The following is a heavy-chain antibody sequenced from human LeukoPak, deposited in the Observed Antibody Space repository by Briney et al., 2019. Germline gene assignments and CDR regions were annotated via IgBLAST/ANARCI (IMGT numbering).Heavy chain of an antibody. J-gene: IGHJ6*03. Sequence: SQTLSLTCAISGDSVSSNSAAWNWIRQSPSRGLEWLGRTYYRSKWYNDYAVSVKSRITINPDTSKNQFSLQLNSVTPEDTAVYYCAREDRIAARPHYYYYMDVWGKGTTVTVSS. CDR3: AREDRIAARPHYYYYMDV. CDR1: GDSVSSNSAA. CDR2: TYYRSKWYN. V-gene: IGHV6-1*01. D-gene: IGHD6-6*01.